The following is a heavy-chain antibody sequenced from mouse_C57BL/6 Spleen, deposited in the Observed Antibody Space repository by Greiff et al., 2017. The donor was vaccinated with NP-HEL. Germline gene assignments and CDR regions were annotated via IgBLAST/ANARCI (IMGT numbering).Heavy chain of an antibody. CDR2: ISDGGSYT. D-gene: IGHD1-1*01. CDR1: GFTFSSYA. V-gene: IGHV5-4*01. Sequence: EVQGVESGGGLVKPGGSLKLSCAASGFTFSSYAMSWVRQTPEKRLEWVATISDGGSYTYYPDNVKGRFTISRDNAKNNLYLQMRHLKSEDTAMYYCARDRFITTVVADGGYFDVWGTGTTVTVSS. CDR3: ARDRFITTVVADGGYFDV. J-gene: IGHJ1*03.